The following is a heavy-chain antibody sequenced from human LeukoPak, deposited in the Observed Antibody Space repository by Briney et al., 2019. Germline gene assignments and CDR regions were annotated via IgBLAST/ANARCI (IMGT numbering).Heavy chain of an antibody. CDR2: INAGNGNT. V-gene: IGHV1-3*01. D-gene: IGHD1-26*01. Sequence: GASVKVSCKASGYTFINYAVNWVRQAPGQRLEWMGWINAGNGNTKYSQKFQDRVTITRDASASTAYMELRSLRSDDTAVYYCARDTKRSRARWENLGFDPWGQGTLVTVSS. CDR3: ARDTKRSRARWENLGFDP. CDR1: GYTFINYA. J-gene: IGHJ5*02.